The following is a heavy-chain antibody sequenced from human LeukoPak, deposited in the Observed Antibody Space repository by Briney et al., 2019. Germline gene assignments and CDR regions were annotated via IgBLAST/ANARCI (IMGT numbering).Heavy chain of an antibody. D-gene: IGHD5-24*01. Sequence: GGSLRLSCAASGFTFSDYYMSWIRQAPGKGLEWVSYISSSGSTIYYADSVKGRFTISRDNAKNSLYLQMNSLRAQDTAVYYCVRESRRFGSKYCCYGMHVWGQRSTLTVTS. CDR1: GFTFSDYY. CDR3: VRESRRFGSKYCCYGMHV. CDR2: ISSSGSTI. J-gene: IGHJ6*02. V-gene: IGHV3-11*01.